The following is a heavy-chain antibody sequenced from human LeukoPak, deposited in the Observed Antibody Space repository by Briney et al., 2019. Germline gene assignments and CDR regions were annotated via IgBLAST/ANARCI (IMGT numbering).Heavy chain of an antibody. J-gene: IGHJ4*02. D-gene: IGHD1-1*01. CDR1: GFTFDDYA. Sequence: PGGSLRLSCAASGFTFDDYAMHWVRQAPGKGLEWVSRISWEGGSTYYADSVKGRFTISRDNSKNSLYLQMNSLRAEDTALYYCAKDSEGGTYYFDYWGQGTLVTVSS. CDR3: AKDSEGGTYYFDY. CDR2: ISWEGGST. V-gene: IGHV3-43D*04.